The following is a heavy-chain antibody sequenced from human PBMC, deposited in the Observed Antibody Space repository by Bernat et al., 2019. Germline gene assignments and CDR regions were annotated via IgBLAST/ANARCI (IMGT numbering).Heavy chain of an antibody. V-gene: IGHV3-30*03. J-gene: IGHJ6*03. D-gene: IGHD2-21*01. CDR3: ARDRGVVNDYYQYYMDV. CDR1: GFTFSSYG. Sequence: QVQLVESGGGVVQPGRSLRLSCAASGFTFSSYGMHWVRQAPGKGLEWVAVISYDGSNKYYADSVKGRFTISRDNSKNTLYLQMNSLRAEDTAVYYCARDRGVVNDYYQYYMDVWGKGTTVTVSS. CDR2: ISYDGSNK.